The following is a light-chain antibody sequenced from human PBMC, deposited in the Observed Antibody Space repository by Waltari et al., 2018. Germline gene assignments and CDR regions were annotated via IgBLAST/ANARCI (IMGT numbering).Light chain of an antibody. CDR2: DVT. V-gene: IGLV2-23*02. J-gene: IGLJ1*01. Sequence: QSALTQPASVSGSPGQSITISCTGTSSDIGGYNRVSWYQQHPGKDPKLIIFDVTKRPSGVSKRFSGSKSGKTASLTISGVHAEDEAYYYCCSYATGSSYVFGTGTKVTVL. CDR3: CSYATGSSYV. CDR1: SSDIGGYNR.